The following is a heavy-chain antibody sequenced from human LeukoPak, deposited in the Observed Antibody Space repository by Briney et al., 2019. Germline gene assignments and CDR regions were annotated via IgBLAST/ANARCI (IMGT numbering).Heavy chain of an antibody. V-gene: IGHV3-30*18. J-gene: IGHJ4*02. CDR1: GFTFSCYG. D-gene: IGHD3-16*01. Sequence: GGSLRLSCAASGFTFSCYGMHWVRQAPGKGLEWVAVISYDGSNNYYADSVKGRFSISRDNSRDTLYLQMNGLRAEDTAVYYCAKGFTGMDFWGQGSLVTVPS. CDR3: AKGFTGMDF. CDR2: ISYDGSNN.